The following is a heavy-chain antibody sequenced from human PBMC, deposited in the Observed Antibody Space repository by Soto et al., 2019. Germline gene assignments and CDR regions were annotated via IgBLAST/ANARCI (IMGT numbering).Heavy chain of an antibody. D-gene: IGHD4-4*01. CDR2: IIPLIGTA. V-gene: IGHV1-69*18. J-gene: IGHJ6*02. CDR1: GGTFSTYG. CDR3: ARVVMTTVPASFYYGLDV. Sequence: QVQLVQSGAEVRKPESSVTVSCKVSGGTFSTYGITWVRQAPGQGLEWMGNIIPLIGTANYAQRFRGRVTITADESTTTAYMELTSLRAEDTAVYYCARVVMTTVPASFYYGLDVWGQGTTVTVSS.